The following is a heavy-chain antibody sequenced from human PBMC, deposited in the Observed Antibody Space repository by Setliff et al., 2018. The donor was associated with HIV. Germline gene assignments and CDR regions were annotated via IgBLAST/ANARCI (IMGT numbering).Heavy chain of an antibody. CDR3: ARMYSGYDWSPAGARTRYFDY. CDR2: INHSANT. D-gene: IGHD5-12*01. CDR1: GGSFSDYY. Sequence: SETLSLTCEVYGGSFSDYYYTWIRQSPGKGLEWIGEINHSANTMDNASLKGRVTLSVDASKSQFSLKLSSVTAADTAVYYCARMYSGYDWSPAGARTRYFDYWGQGTLVTVSS. J-gene: IGHJ4*02. V-gene: IGHV4-34*10.